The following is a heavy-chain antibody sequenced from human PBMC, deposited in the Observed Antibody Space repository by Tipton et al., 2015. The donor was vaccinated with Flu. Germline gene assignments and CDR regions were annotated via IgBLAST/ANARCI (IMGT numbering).Heavy chain of an antibody. CDR3: VRTLDFGLPGAAEGFDY. J-gene: IGHJ4*02. Sequence: QLVQSGAEVKKPGESLKISCKGSGYSFTSYWIGWVRQMPGKGLEWMGIIYPVYSDTRYSTSFQGQVTISADKSIRTAYLQWSSLKASDTAMYYCVRTLDFGLPGAAEGFDYWGQGTLVTVSS. CDR2: IYPVYSDT. CDR1: GYSFTSYW. V-gene: IGHV5-51*03. D-gene: IGHD4-17*01.